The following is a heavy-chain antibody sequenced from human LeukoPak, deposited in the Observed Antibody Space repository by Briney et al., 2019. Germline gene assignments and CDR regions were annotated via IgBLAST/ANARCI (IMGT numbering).Heavy chain of an antibody. CDR1: GFALSDYY. CDR2: ISSSSIYT. J-gene: IGHJ4*02. V-gene: IGHV3-11*06. Sequence: GGSLRLSCAASGFALSDYYMSWIRQAPGKGLEWVSYISSSSIYTNYADSVKGRFTISRDNAKNSLYLQMNSLRAEDTAVFYCARDGTYTDYDPDFDIWGQGTLVTVSS. D-gene: IGHD5-12*01. CDR3: ARDGTYTDYDPDFDI.